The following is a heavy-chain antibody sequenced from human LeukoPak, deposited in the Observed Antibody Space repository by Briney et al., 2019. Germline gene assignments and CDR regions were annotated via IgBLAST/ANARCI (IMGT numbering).Heavy chain of an antibody. CDR2: ISGSGDSS. Sequence: GSLRLSCAASEFTFSNYAMNWVRHAPGKGLEWVSSISGSGDSSNYADSVKGRFTISRDASKNTLYLQMNSLRAEDTAVYYCARDSSSSKYWGQGTLVTVSS. CDR3: ARDSSSSKY. D-gene: IGHD6-6*01. V-gene: IGHV3-23*01. CDR1: EFTFSNYA. J-gene: IGHJ4*02.